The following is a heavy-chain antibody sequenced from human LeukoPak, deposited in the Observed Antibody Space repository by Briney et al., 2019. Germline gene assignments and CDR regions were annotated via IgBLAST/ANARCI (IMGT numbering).Heavy chain of an antibody. CDR3: TRTTSFDY. J-gene: IGHJ4*02. CDR1: GFTFSSYW. Sequence: GGSLRLSCAASGFTFSSYWMHWVRQAPGKGLVWVSHIDSDGSSITYADSVKGRFTISRDNAKNTLYLQMNTLRAEDTAVYYCTRTTSFDYWGQGTLVTVSS. D-gene: IGHD4-17*01. CDR2: IDSDGSSI. V-gene: IGHV3-74*01.